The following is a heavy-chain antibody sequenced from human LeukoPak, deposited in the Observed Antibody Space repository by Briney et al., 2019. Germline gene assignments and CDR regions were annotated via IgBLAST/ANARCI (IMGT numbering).Heavy chain of an antibody. D-gene: IGHD6-19*01. J-gene: IGHJ5*02. V-gene: IGHV3-74*01. Sequence: GGSLRLSCAASGVTFSSYWMHWGRQAPGNGLVWVSRINTDGSSTSHADSAKGRFTISSANAKNTLYLQMNSLRAEDTAVYYCARDTGIAVAGTWGQGTLVTVSS. CDR1: GVTFSSYW. CDR3: ARDTGIAVAGT. CDR2: INTDGSST.